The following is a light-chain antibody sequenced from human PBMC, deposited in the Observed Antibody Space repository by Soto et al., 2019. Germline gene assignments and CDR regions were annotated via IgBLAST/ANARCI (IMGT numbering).Light chain of an antibody. Sequence: DIVLTQSPATLSLSPGERATLSCRASQSIGTDLAWYQQKAGQAPRLLIFDASNRATGIPARFSGSGSGTDFTLTISSLEPEDFAVYYCQQRSNWPPIFTFGPGTKVDI. CDR3: QQRSNWPPIFT. V-gene: IGKV3-11*01. CDR2: DAS. J-gene: IGKJ3*01. CDR1: QSIGTD.